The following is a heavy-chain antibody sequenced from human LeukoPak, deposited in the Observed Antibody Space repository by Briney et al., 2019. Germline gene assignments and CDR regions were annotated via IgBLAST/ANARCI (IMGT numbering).Heavy chain of an antibody. D-gene: IGHD3-10*01. CDR2: INPSGGST. V-gene: IGHV1-46*02. J-gene: IGHJ4*02. CDR1: GYSFNSHH. CDR3: ARGYQRDYYGSGSYWFLGDY. Sequence: ASVKVSCKTSGYSFNSHHVHWVRQAPGQGPEWMGKINPSGGSTNYAQKFQGRVTMTRDTSTSTVYMELSSLRSEDTAVYYCARGYQRDYYGSGSYWFLGDYRGQGTLVTVSS.